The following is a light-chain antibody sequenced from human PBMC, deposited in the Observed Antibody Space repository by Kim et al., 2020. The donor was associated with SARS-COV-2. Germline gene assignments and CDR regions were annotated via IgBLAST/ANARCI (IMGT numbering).Light chain of an antibody. CDR1: SSNSGINY. CDR3: GTWDNSLNNMV. CDR2: DNN. Sequence: GQNGTVYCTGSSSNSGINYVSWYQQRPGTAPKLLIYDNNERPSGIPDRFSASESGTSATLGITGLQTGDEADYYCGTWDNSLNNMVFGGGTQLTVL. V-gene: IGLV1-51*01. J-gene: IGLJ2*01.